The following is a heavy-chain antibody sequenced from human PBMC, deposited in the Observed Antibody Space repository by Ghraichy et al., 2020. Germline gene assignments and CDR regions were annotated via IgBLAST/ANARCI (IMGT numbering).Heavy chain of an antibody. CDR2: IYTSGST. D-gene: IGHD1-26*01. CDR3: ASGPGELRRGGSWYFDL. V-gene: IGHV4-4*07. Sequence: SETLSLTCTVSGGSISSYYWSWIRQPAGKGLEWIGRIYTSGSTNYNPSLKSRVTMSVDTSKNQFSLKLSSVTAADTAVYYCASGPGELRRGGSWYFDLWGRGTLVTVSS. CDR1: GGSISSYY. J-gene: IGHJ2*01.